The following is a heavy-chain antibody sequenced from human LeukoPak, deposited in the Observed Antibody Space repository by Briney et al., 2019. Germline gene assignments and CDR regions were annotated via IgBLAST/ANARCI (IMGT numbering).Heavy chain of an antibody. CDR3: AKTNWGAFDI. V-gene: IGHV4-59*03. CDR1: GGSISSSY. D-gene: IGHD7-27*01. J-gene: IGHJ3*02. Sequence: SETLSLTCIVSGGSISSSYWSWIRRPPGKGLEWIGFIYYSGSTNYNPSLKSRVTISVDTSKNLFSLKLSSVTAADTAVYYCAKTNWGAFDIWGQGTMVTVSS. CDR2: IYYSGST.